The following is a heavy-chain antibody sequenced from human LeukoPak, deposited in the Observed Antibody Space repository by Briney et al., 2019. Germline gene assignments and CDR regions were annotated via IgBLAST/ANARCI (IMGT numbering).Heavy chain of an antibody. CDR1: GFTFSNYA. Sequence: GGSLRLSCAASGFTFSNYALSWVRQAPGKGLEWVSAISDSGGATNCADSVKGRFTISRDNSRNTLYLQMNGLRAEDTAIYYCAKRSCSGGSCNFDYWGRGTLDSVSS. V-gene: IGHV3-23*01. D-gene: IGHD2-15*01. CDR2: ISDSGGAT. J-gene: IGHJ4*02. CDR3: AKRSCSGGSCNFDY.